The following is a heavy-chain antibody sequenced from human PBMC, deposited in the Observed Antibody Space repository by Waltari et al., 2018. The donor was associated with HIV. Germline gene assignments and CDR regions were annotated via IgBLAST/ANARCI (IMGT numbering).Heavy chain of an antibody. CDR1: GYSISSGYY. Sequence: QVQLQESGPGLVKPSETLSLTCAVSGYSISSGYYWGWIRQPPGKGLEWIGGIDHSGSTYYNPSLKGRVTISVDTAKNQFSLKRSSVTAADTAVYYCARDGGSGSYWGNWFDPWGQGTLVTVSS. V-gene: IGHV4-38-2*02. J-gene: IGHJ5*02. CDR3: ARDGGSGSYWGNWFDP. CDR2: IDHSGST. D-gene: IGHD1-26*01.